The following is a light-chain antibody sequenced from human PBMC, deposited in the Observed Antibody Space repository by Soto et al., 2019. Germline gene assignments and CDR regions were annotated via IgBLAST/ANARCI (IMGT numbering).Light chain of an antibody. V-gene: IGKV1-39*01. Sequence: DIQMTQSPSSLSASVGDRVTITCRASQRISTYLNWYQHKPGKAPKLLIYTASSLQSGVPSRFSGSGSGTDFTLTISSLQPEDFATYYCQHTYKSPWTFGQGTQVEFK. CDR3: QHTYKSPWT. CDR1: QRISTY. J-gene: IGKJ1*01. CDR2: TAS.